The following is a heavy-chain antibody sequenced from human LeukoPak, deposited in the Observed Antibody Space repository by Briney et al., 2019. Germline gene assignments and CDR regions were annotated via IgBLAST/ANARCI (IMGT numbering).Heavy chain of an antibody. CDR1: GYTFTSYA. J-gene: IGHJ5*02. Sequence: ASVKVSCKASGYTFTSYAMNWVRQAPGQGLEWMGWINTNTGNPTYAKGFTGRFVFSLDTSVSTAYLQISSLKAEDTAVYYCARASHYYDSSGSWFDPWGQGTLVTVSS. V-gene: IGHV7-4-1*02. D-gene: IGHD3-22*01. CDR3: ARASHYYDSSGSWFDP. CDR2: INTNTGNP.